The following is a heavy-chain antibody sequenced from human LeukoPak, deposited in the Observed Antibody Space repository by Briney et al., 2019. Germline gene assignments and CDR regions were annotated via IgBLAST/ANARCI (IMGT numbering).Heavy chain of an antibody. CDR2: IIPIFGTA. D-gene: IGHD1-26*01. V-gene: IGHV1-69*13. Sequence: ASVKVSCKASGGTLSSYAISWVRQAPGQGLEWMGGIIPIFGTANYAQRFQGRVTITADESTSTAYMELSSLRSEDTAVYYCARVGATPYYYYGMDVWGQGTTVTVSS. J-gene: IGHJ6*02. CDR1: GGTLSSYA. CDR3: ARVGATPYYYYGMDV.